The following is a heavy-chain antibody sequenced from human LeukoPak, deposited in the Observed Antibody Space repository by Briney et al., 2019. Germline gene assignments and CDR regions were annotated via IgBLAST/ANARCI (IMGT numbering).Heavy chain of an antibody. J-gene: IGHJ4*02. CDR2: ISGSGGST. CDR3: VVRGWMVIGYHFDY. CDR1: GFTFSSYA. Sequence: GGSLRLSCAASGFTFSSYAMSWVRQAPGKGLEWVSAISGSGGSTYYADSVKGRFTISRDNSKNTPYLQMYSLRAEDTAVYYCVVRGWMVIGYHFDYWGQGTLVTVSS. D-gene: IGHD6-19*01. V-gene: IGHV3-23*01.